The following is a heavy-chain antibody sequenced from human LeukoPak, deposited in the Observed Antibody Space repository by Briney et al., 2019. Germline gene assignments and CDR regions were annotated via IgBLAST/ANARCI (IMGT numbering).Heavy chain of an antibody. D-gene: IGHD3-10*01. J-gene: IGHJ6*02. CDR1: GFTFSSYG. CDR3: AKSSNYGSGSYGYYYYGMDV. V-gene: IGHV3-23*01. CDR2: ISGSGGGT. Sequence: GGSLRLSCAASGFTFSSYGMHWVRQAPGKGLEWVSSISGSGGGTYYAESVKGRFTISRDNAKNTVYLQMNSLRAEDTAVYYCAKSSNYGSGSYGYYYYGMDVWGQGTTVTVSS.